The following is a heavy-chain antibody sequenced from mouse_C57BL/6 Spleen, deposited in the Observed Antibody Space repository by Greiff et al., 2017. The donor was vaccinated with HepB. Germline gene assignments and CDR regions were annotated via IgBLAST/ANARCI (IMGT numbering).Heavy chain of an antibody. CDR3: ARDQGGVYYYYFDY. Sequence: DVKLQESGPGLVKPSQSLSLTCSVTGYSITSGYYWNWIRQFPGNKLEWMGYISYDGSNNYNPSLKNRISITRDTSKNQFFLKLNSVTTEDTATYYCARDQGGVYYYYFDYCGQGTTLTVSS. CDR2: ISYDGSN. CDR1: GYSITSGYY. D-gene: IGHD1-1*01. V-gene: IGHV3-6*01. J-gene: IGHJ2*01.